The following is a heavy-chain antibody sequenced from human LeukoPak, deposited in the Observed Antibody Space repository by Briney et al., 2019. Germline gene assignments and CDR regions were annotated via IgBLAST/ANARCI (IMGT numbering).Heavy chain of an antibody. CDR3: AVLPPYDLLTGHHRVNGNALDI. D-gene: IGHD3-9*01. Sequence: ASVKVSCKASGYTFTSYDINWVRQATGQGLEWMGWMNPNSGNTGYAQKLQGRVTLTDDKSTATVYMQLSSLRSEDTAVYFCAVLPPYDLLTGHHRVNGNALDIWGQGTMVSVSS. V-gene: IGHV1-8*01. CDR2: MNPNSGNT. CDR1: GYTFTSYD. J-gene: IGHJ3*02.